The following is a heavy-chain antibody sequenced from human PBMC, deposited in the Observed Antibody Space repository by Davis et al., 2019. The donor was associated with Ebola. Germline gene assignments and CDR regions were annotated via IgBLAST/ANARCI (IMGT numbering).Heavy chain of an antibody. J-gene: IGHJ4*02. V-gene: IGHV3-23*01. CDR3: ATFRGAWFGELSPVRFDY. CDR2: ISGSGGST. Sequence: GESLKISCAASGSTLSRYAMSWVRQAPGKGLEWVSAISGSGGSTYYADSVKGRFTISRDNSKNTLYLQMNSLRAEDTAVYYCATFRGAWFGELSPVRFDYWGQGTLVTVSS. D-gene: IGHD3-10*01. CDR1: GSTLSRYA.